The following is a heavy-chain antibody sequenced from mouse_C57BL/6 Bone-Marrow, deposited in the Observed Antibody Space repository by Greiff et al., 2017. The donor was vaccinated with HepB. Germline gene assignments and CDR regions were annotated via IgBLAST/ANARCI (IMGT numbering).Heavy chain of an antibody. Sequence: QVQLKQPGAELVMPGASVKLSCKASGYTFTSYWMHWVKQRPGQGLEWIGEIDPSDSYTNYNQKFKGKSTLTVDKSSSTAYMQLSSLTSEDSAVYYCAWYFDVWGTGTTVTVSS. CDR1: GYTFTSYW. V-gene: IGHV1-69*01. CDR2: IDPSDSYT. J-gene: IGHJ1*03. CDR3: AWYFDV.